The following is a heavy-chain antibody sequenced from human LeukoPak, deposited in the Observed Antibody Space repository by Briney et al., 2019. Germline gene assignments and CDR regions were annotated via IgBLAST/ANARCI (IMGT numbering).Heavy chain of an antibody. CDR3: ARARPTTVTTYYYGMDV. CDR1: GYTFTSYA. D-gene: IGHD4-17*01. V-gene: IGHV7-4-1*02. CDR2: INTNTGNP. Sequence: ASVTVSCKASGYTFTSYAMNWVRQAPGQGLEWMGWINTNTGNPTYAQGFTGRFVFSLDTSVSTAYLQISSLKAEDTAVYYCARARPTTVTTYYYGMDVWGQGTTVTVSS. J-gene: IGHJ6*02.